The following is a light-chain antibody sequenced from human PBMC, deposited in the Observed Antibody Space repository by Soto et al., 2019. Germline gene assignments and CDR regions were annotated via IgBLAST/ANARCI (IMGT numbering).Light chain of an antibody. CDR2: GAS. CDR3: QQYGSSPV. J-gene: IGKJ1*01. CDR1: QSFSSSY. V-gene: IGKV3-20*01. Sequence: EIVLTQSPGTLSLSPGERATLSCRASQSFSSSYLAWYQQKPGQAPRLLIYGASSRATGIPDRFSGSGSGTDFTLTISRLEPEDFAVYYCQQYGSSPVLGQGTKVDIK.